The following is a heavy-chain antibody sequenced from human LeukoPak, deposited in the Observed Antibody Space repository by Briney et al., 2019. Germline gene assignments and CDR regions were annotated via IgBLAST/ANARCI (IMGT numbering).Heavy chain of an antibody. Sequence: SQTLPLTCTVSGGSISSYYWSWIRQPPGKALEWIRYIYSSGSTNYNPSLKSRVTISVDTSKNQFSLKLSSVTAADTAVYYCARRRGAHTANALDFWGQGTMVTVSS. CDR3: ARRRGAHTANALDF. V-gene: IGHV4-59*08. D-gene: IGHD3-10*01. CDR1: GGSISSYY. CDR2: IYSSGST. J-gene: IGHJ3*01.